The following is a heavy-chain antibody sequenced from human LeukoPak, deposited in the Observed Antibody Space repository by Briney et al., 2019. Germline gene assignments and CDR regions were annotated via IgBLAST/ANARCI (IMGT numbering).Heavy chain of an antibody. Sequence: GGSLRLSCAASGFTFRNYWMSWVRQAPGKGLEWVGRIKSKTDGGTTDYAAPVKGRFTISRDDSKNTLYLQMNSLKTEDTAVYYCTSPGYCSGGSCYRNDYWGQGTLVTVSS. V-gene: IGHV3-15*01. D-gene: IGHD2-15*01. CDR2: IKSKTDGGTT. CDR1: GFTFRNYW. CDR3: TSPGYCSGGSCYRNDY. J-gene: IGHJ4*02.